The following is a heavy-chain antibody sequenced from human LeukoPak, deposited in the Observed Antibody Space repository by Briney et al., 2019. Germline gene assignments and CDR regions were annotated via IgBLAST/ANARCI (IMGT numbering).Heavy chain of an antibody. CDR1: GYTFTGYY. V-gene: IGHV1-2*04. D-gene: IGHD2-2*01. Sequence: ASVKVSCKASGYTFTGYYMHWVRQAPGQGLEWMGWINPNSGGTNYAQKFQGWVTMTRDTSISTAYMELSRLRSDDTAVYYCARARNVVVPAAMGFDPWGQGTLVTVSS. CDR2: INPNSGGT. CDR3: ARARNVVVPAAMGFDP. J-gene: IGHJ5*02.